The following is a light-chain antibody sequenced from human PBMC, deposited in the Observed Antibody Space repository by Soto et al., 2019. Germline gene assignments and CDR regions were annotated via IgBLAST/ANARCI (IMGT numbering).Light chain of an antibody. J-gene: IGLJ2*01. Sequence: QSALTQPASVSGSPGQSITISCTGSSSDVGDYDFVSWYQQHPGKAPKLIIYEVSVRPSGVSNRFSGSKSGNTASLTISGLQAEDDAHYYCSSFTSTSTLVVFGGGTKLTVL. CDR1: SSDVGDYDF. CDR2: EVS. CDR3: SSFTSTSTLVV. V-gene: IGLV2-14*01.